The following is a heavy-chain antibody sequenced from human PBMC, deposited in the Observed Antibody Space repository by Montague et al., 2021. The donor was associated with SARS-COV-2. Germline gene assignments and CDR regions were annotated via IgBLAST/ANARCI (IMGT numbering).Heavy chain of an antibody. Sequence: SETLSLTCTVSGGSINSDYWSWIRQPPGKGLEWIGYIHYRGSTNYNPSLKSRVTISVDTSKTQFPLKLISMTAADTAVYYCAREDRWNWFDPWGQGILVTVSS. CDR2: IHYRGST. D-gene: IGHD5-24*01. J-gene: IGHJ5*02. CDR1: GGSINSDY. CDR3: AREDRWNWFDP. V-gene: IGHV4-59*01.